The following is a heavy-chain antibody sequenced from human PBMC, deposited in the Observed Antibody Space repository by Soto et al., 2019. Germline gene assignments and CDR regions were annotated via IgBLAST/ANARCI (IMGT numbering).Heavy chain of an antibody. V-gene: IGHV3-30-3*01. CDR2: ISYDGSNK. Sequence: GGSLRLSCAASGFTFSSYAMHWVRQAPGKGLEWVAVISYDGSNKYYADSVKGRFTISRDNSKNTLYLQMNSLRAEDTAVYYCARDMLGTYYYDSSGPLLWDYWGQGTLVTVSA. D-gene: IGHD3-22*01. J-gene: IGHJ4*02. CDR1: GFTFSSYA. CDR3: ARDMLGTYYYDSSGPLLWDY.